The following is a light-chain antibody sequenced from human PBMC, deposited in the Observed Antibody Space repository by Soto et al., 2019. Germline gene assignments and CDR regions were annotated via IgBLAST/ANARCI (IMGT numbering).Light chain of an antibody. V-gene: IGLV1-51*01. CDR3: GTWDSSLSANWV. CDR2: DNN. CDR1: RSNIENNY. Sequence: QSVLTQPPSVSAARGQKVTISCSGSRSNIENNYVSWYQQLPGTAPKLLIYDNNKRPSGIPDRFSGSKSGTSATLGITGLQTGDEADYYCGTWDSSLSANWVFGGGTKLT. J-gene: IGLJ3*02.